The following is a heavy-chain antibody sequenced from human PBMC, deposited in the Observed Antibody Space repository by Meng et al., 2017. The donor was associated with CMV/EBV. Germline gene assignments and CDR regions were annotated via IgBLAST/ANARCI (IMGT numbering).Heavy chain of an antibody. J-gene: IGHJ6*02. Sequence: SCAASGFTFSSYAMHWVRQAPGKGLEWVAVISYDGSNKYYADSVKGRFTISRDNSKNTLYLQMNSLRAEDTAVYYCARVRVSEYYYYGMDVWGQGTTVTVSS. V-gene: IGHV3-30-3*01. CDR3: ARVRVSEYYYYGMDV. CDR2: ISYDGSNK. CDR1: GFTFSSYA. D-gene: IGHD4-17*01.